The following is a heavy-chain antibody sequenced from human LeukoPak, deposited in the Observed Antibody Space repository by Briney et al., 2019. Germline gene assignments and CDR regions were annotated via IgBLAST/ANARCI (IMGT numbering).Heavy chain of an antibody. Sequence: GGSLRLSCAASGFTFSSYSMNWVRQAPGKGLEWVSSISSSSSYIYYADSVKGRFTISRDNAKNSLYLQMNSLRAEDTAVYYCARGVAPLYYYYYYMDVWGKGTTVTVSS. J-gene: IGHJ6*03. CDR2: ISSSSSYI. D-gene: IGHD3-3*01. CDR1: GFTFSSYS. CDR3: ARGVAPLYYYYYYMDV. V-gene: IGHV3-21*04.